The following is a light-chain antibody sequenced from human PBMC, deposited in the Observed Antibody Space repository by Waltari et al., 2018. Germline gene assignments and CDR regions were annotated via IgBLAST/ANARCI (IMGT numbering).Light chain of an antibody. V-gene: IGLV2-14*03. CDR3: SSYMDTTTLEL. J-gene: IGLJ2*01. CDR2: DVT. CDR1: SSYVGSYNY. Sequence: QSALTQPASVSGSPGQSITITCTGTSSYVGSYNYASCYQQPPGKAPKLIIYDVTNPPSGVSKRFSGSKSGNTASLTISGLQAEDEADYYCSSYMDTTTLELFGGGTSLTVL.